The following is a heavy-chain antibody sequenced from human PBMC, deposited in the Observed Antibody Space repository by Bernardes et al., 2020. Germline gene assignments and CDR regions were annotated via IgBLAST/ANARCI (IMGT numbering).Heavy chain of an antibody. CDR3: ARDVVRGADAFDI. CDR1: GYTFTAYF. CDR2: INANSGGT. V-gene: IGHV1-2*06. J-gene: IGHJ3*02. Sequence: AALKVSCKTSGYTFTAYFIHWVRQAPGQGLEWVGRINANSGGTNYAQKFQGTVTMTRDTSISTAYMELRSLRSDDTAVYYCARDVVRGADAFDIWGQGTMLSVSS. D-gene: IGHD3-10*01.